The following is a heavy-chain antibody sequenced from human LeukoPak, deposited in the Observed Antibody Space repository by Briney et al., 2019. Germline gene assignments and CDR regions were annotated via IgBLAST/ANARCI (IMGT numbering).Heavy chain of an antibody. D-gene: IGHD3-9*01. CDR1: GFTFSSYG. CDR2: TSYDGSNN. Sequence: PGRSLRLSCAASGFTFSSYGMHWVRQAPGKGLEWVALTSYDGSNNYYADSVKGRFTISRDNSKNTLYLQMNSLRAEDTAVYYCAKCPSGVLRYFAPIDYWGQGTLVTVSS. CDR3: AKCPSGVLRYFAPIDY. J-gene: IGHJ4*02. V-gene: IGHV3-30*18.